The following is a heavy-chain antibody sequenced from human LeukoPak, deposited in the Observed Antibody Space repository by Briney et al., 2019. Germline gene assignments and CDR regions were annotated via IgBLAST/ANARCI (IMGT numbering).Heavy chain of an antibody. D-gene: IGHD2-2*01. Sequence: GGSLRLSCAASGFTFSAYSMNWVRQAPGKGLEWVAFIRYDGSNKYYADSVKGRFTISRDNSKNTLYLQMNSLRAEDTAVYYCANFGVVPAATQDYWGQGTLVTVSS. CDR3: ANFGVVPAATQDY. CDR1: GFTFSAYS. CDR2: IRYDGSNK. V-gene: IGHV3-30*02. J-gene: IGHJ4*02.